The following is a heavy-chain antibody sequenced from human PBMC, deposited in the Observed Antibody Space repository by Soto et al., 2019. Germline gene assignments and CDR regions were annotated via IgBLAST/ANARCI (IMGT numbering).Heavy chain of an antibody. CDR2: IYYSGST. CDR1: GGSISSHY. D-gene: IGHD1-1*01. J-gene: IGHJ4*02. V-gene: IGHV4-59*08. Sequence: QVQLQESGPGLVKPSETLSLTCTVSGGSISSHYWSWIRQPPGKGLEWLGYIYYSGSTNYNPSLKRRVTISVDTSKNQFSLKLSSVTAADTAVYYCARRYGYSFDYWGQGTLVTVSS. CDR3: ARRYGYSFDY.